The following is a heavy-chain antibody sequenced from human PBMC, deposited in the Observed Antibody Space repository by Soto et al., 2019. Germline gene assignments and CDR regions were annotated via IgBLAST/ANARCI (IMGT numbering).Heavy chain of an antibody. V-gene: IGHV1-69*13. Sequence: GASVKVSCKASGVTFSSYAINWVRQAPGQGLEWMGGIIPIFGTANYAQKFQGRVTITADESTSTAYMELSSLRSEDTAVYYCARDRITIFGVAEEYYYGMDVWGQGTTVTVSS. D-gene: IGHD3-3*01. CDR2: IIPIFGTA. CDR3: ARDRITIFGVAEEYYYGMDV. CDR1: GVTFSSYA. J-gene: IGHJ6*02.